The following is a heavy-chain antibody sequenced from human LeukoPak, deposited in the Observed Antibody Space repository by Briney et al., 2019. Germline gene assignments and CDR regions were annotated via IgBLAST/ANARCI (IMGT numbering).Heavy chain of an antibody. Sequence: PGRSLRLSCAASGFTFSSYAMHWVRQAPGKGLEWVAVISYDGSNKYYADSVKGRFTISRDNSKNTLYLQMNSLRAEDTAVYYCARNRSPKANYFDYWGQGTLVTVSS. CDR2: ISYDGSNK. V-gene: IGHV3-30-3*01. J-gene: IGHJ4*02. CDR3: ARNRSPKANYFDY. CDR1: GFTFSSYA.